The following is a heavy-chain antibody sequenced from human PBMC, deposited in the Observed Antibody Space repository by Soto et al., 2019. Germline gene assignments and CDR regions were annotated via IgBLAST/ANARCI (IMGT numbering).Heavy chain of an antibody. D-gene: IGHD2-2*01. Sequence: QVQLVQSGAEVKKPGASVKVSCKASGYTFSSYAIHWVRQAPGQRLEWMGWINADIGNTKYSPKFQGRVTITRDTSASTAYMELSSLRFEDTAVYYCAREYCSSSSCYSWFDPWGQGTLVTVSS. V-gene: IGHV1-3*01. CDR2: INADIGNT. CDR1: GYTFSSYA. J-gene: IGHJ5*02. CDR3: AREYCSSSSCYSWFDP.